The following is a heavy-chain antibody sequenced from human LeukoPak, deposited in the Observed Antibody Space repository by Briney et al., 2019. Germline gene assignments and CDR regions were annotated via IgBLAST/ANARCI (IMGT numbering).Heavy chain of an antibody. D-gene: IGHD5-18*01. Sequence: GGSLRLSCAASGFTIVSYWMSWVRQAPGKGLEWVAGINPAGSDKFYVDSVKGRFSISRDNAENSFYLQMNSLRGEDTAVYYCARLTTMVTTFVYWGQGALVTVSS. CDR2: INPAGSDK. CDR1: GFTIVSYW. CDR3: ARLTTMVTTFVY. V-gene: IGHV3-7*01. J-gene: IGHJ4*02.